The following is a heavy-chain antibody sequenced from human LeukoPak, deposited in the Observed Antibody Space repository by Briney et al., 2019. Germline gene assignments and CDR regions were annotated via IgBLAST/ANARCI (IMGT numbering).Heavy chain of an antibody. CDR1: GFTCSSYA. D-gene: IGHD6-13*01. CDR3: AKGSIAAAGAPFVFDY. CDR2: ISGTGGST. Sequence: GGSLRLSYAAAGFTCSSYAMGWARQAPGKGLEWVSAISGTGGSTYYADSVTGWLTVSRDNSKNSLYLQMNSLRAEDTAVYYCAKGSIAAAGAPFVFDYWGQGTLVTVSS. J-gene: IGHJ4*02. V-gene: IGHV3-23*01.